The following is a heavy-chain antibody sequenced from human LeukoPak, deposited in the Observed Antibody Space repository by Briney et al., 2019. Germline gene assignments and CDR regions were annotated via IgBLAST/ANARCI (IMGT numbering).Heavy chain of an antibody. J-gene: IGHJ4*02. CDR1: GFTFSSYA. D-gene: IGHD6-19*01. Sequence: GRSLRLSCAASGFTFSSYAMHWVRQAPGKGLEWVAVISYDGSNKYYADSVKGRSTISRDNSKNTLYLQMNSLRAEDTAVYYCAREEGVAVAGNFDYWGQGTLVTVSS. V-gene: IGHV3-30-3*01. CDR2: ISYDGSNK. CDR3: AREEGVAVAGNFDY.